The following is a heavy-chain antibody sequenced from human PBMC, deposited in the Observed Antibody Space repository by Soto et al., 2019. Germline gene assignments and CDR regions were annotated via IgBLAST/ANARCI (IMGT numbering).Heavy chain of an antibody. D-gene: IGHD6-6*01. V-gene: IGHV3-74*03. CDR2: INSDGSNT. CDR3: VRGVQTNWFDP. J-gene: IGHJ5*02. Sequence: EVQLVESGGGLVQPGGSLRLSCAASGFTFSSYWMHWVRHEPGKGLVWVSRINSDGSNTMYADSMKGRFSISRDNAKNTLYLQMNSLRAEDTAVYYCVRGVQTNWFDPWGQGTLVTVSS. CDR1: GFTFSSYW.